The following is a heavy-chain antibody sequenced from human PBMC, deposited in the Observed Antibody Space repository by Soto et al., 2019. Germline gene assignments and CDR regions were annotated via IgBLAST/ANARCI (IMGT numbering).Heavy chain of an antibody. Sequence: SETLSLTCAVYGGSFSGYYWSWIRQPPGKGLEWIGEINHSGSTNYNPSLKSRVTISVDTSKNQFSLKLSSVTAADTAVYYCASRTGYSSSKNWFDPWGQGTLVTVSS. V-gene: IGHV4-34*01. CDR3: ASRTGYSSSKNWFDP. J-gene: IGHJ5*02. CDR1: GGSFSGYY. CDR2: INHSGST. D-gene: IGHD6-6*01.